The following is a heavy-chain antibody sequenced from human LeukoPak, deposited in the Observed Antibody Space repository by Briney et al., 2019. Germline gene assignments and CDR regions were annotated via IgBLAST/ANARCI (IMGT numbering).Heavy chain of an antibody. CDR3: ARRGGSGRAFDY. D-gene: IGHD1-26*01. V-gene: IGHV4-39*01. Sequence: SGTLSLTCSVSGASISGGTYYWGWIGQPPGKGLEWIGSIYYTGSTYDNPSLKSRVTISVDTSKNQFSLKLSSVTAADTAVYYCARRGGSGRAFDYWGQGTLVTVSS. CDR2: IYYTGST. CDR1: GASISGGTYY. J-gene: IGHJ4*02.